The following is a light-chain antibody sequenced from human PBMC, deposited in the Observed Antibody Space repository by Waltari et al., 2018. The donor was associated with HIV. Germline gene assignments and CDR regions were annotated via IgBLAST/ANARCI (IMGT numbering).Light chain of an antibody. J-gene: IGLJ2*01. CDR3: SSYTSSSTLN. CDR1: SSDVGAYNY. Sequence: QSALTQPASVSGSPGQSITISCTGPSSDVGAYNYVSWYQQHPGKAPKLMIYDVSNRPSGVSNRFSGSKSGNTASLTISGLQAEDEADYYCSSYTSSSTLNFGGGTKLTVL. CDR2: DVS. V-gene: IGLV2-14*03.